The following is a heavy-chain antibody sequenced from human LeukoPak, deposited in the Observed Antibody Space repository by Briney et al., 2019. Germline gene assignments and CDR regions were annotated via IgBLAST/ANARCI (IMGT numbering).Heavy chain of an antibody. J-gene: IGHJ6*03. Sequence: GGSLRLSCAASGFTFSSYSMNWVRQAPGKGLEWVSYISSSSSTIYYADSVKGRFTISRDNAKNSLYLQMNSLRAEDTAVYYCARDALANPRYFIAAAGTYYYYMDVWGKGTTVTVSS. CDR2: ISSSSSTI. D-gene: IGHD6-13*01. CDR3: ARDALANPRYFIAAAGTYYYYMDV. V-gene: IGHV3-48*04. CDR1: GFTFSSYS.